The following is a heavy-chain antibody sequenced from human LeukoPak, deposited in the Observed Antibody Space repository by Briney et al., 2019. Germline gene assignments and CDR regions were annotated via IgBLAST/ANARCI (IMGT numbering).Heavy chain of an antibody. CDR2: ISGSGGST. Sequence: GGSLRLSCAASGFTFSSYAMSWVRQAPGKGLEWVLAISGSGGSTYYADSVKGRFTISRDNSKNTLYLQMNSLRAEDTDLYYCAKGGGFSSSWLANWFDPWGQGTLVTVSS. V-gene: IGHV3-23*01. D-gene: IGHD6-6*01. CDR1: GFTFSSYA. CDR3: AKGGGFSSSWLANWFDP. J-gene: IGHJ5*02.